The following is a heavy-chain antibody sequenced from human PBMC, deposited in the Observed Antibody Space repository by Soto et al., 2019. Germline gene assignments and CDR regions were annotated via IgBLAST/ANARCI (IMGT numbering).Heavy chain of an antibody. CDR2: ISAYNGNT. CDR3: ARVLESGSSWYSSGY. J-gene: IGHJ4*02. Sequence: QVQLVQSGAEVKKPGASVKVSCKASGYTFTSYGISWVRQAPGQGLEWMGWISAYNGNTNYAQKLQGRVTMTTDTSTSTAFMELRSLRSDDTAVYYCARVLESGSSWYSSGYWGQGTLVTVSS. V-gene: IGHV1-18*01. D-gene: IGHD6-13*01. CDR1: GYTFTSYG.